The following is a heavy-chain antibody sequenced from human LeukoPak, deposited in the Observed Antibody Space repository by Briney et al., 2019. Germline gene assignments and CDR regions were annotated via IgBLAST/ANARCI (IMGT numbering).Heavy chain of an antibody. J-gene: IGHJ4*02. CDR3: ARRESLATAGTYYFDY. CDR1: GGSISSSNHY. V-gene: IGHV4-39*01. CDR2: MYYSGST. Sequence: SDTLSLTCTVSGGSISSSNHYWGWIRQSPGKGLECIGRMYYSGSTYYNPSLKSRVTISVDTSKNQFSLKLTSVTAADTAVYYCARRESLATAGTYYFDYWGQGTLVTVPS. D-gene: IGHD6-13*01.